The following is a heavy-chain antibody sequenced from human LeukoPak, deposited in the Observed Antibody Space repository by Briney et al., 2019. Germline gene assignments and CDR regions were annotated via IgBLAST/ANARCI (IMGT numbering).Heavy chain of an antibody. CDR3: AIDYGGNSGWFDP. CDR2: MSPNSSNT. Sequence: ASVKVSCKASGYPFTSYDINWVRQATGQGLEWIGWMSPNSSNTGYAQKFQGRVTITRNTAISTAYMELSSLRSEDTAIYYCAIDYGGNSGWFDPWGQGTLVTVSS. CDR1: GYPFTSYD. V-gene: IGHV1-8*03. J-gene: IGHJ5*02. D-gene: IGHD4-23*01.